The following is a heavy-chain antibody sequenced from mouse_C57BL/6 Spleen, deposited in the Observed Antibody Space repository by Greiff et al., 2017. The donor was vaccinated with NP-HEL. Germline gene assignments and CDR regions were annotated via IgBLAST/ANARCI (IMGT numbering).Heavy chain of an antibody. V-gene: IGHV1-54*01. CDR3: AREDYGRDYAMDY. CDR1: GYAFTNYL. J-gene: IGHJ4*01. D-gene: IGHD1-1*02. Sequence: VQLQQSGAELVRPGTSVKVSCKASGYAFTNYLIEWVKQRPGQGLEWIGVINPGSGGTNYNEKFKGKATLTADKSSSTAYMQLSSLTSEDSAVYFCAREDYGRDYAMDYWGQGTSVTVSS. CDR2: INPGSGGT.